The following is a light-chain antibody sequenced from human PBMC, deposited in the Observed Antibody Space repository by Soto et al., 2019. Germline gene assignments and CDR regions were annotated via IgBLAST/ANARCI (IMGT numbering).Light chain of an antibody. CDR2: STS. J-gene: IGLJ2*01. CDR1: AGAVTSAYY. V-gene: IGLV7-43*01. CDR3: LLYYGGAQVL. Sequence: QAVVTQEPSLPVSPGGTVTLTCASSAGAVTSAYYTNWLQQKPGQAPRALIYSTSEKHSWTPARFSGSLLGGKAALTLSAAHPEDEDDYYCLLYYGGAQVLFGGGTKLTVL.